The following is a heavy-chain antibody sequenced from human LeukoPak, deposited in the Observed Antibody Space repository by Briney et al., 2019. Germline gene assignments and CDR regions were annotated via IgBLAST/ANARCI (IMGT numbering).Heavy chain of an antibody. CDR3: ARVGAENCGGDCYSDY. Sequence: GGSLRLSCAASGFTFSSYSMNWVRQPPGKGLEYVSAISSNGGSTYYANSVKGRFTISRDNSKNTLYLQMGSLRAEDMAVYYCARVGAENCGGDCYSDYWGQGTLVTVSS. D-gene: IGHD2-21*02. V-gene: IGHV3-64*01. CDR1: GFTFSSYS. J-gene: IGHJ4*02. CDR2: ISSNGGST.